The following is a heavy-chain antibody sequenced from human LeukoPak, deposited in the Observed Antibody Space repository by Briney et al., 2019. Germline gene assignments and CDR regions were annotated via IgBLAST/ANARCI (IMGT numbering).Heavy chain of an antibody. J-gene: IGHJ4*02. CDR3: ARGLHGDYGYFDY. Sequence: SVKVSCKASGGTFSSYAISRVRQAPGQGLEWMGGVIPMFATANYAPKFQDRVTITADESTSTAYMELRSLRSEDTAVYHCARGLHGDYGYFDYWGQGTLVTVSS. V-gene: IGHV1-69*13. CDR2: VIPMFATA. D-gene: IGHD4-17*01. CDR1: GGTFSSYA.